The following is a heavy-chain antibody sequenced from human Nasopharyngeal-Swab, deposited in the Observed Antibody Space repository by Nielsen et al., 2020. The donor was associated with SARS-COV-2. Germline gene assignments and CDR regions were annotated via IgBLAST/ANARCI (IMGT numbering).Heavy chain of an antibody. CDR3: AKDGGLTTFPYYYYYGMDV. Sequence: GGSLRLSCAASGFTFSSYAMGWVRQAPGKGLEWVSAISGSGGSTYYADSVKDRFTISRDNSKNTLYLQMNSLRAEDTAVYYCAKDGGLTTFPYYYYYGMDVWGQGTTVTVSS. CDR1: GFTFSSYA. J-gene: IGHJ6*02. V-gene: IGHV3-23*01. D-gene: IGHD4/OR15-4a*01. CDR2: ISGSGGST.